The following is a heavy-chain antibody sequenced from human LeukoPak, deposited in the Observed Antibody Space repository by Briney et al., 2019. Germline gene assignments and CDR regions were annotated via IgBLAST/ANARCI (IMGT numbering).Heavy chain of an antibody. Sequence: GRSLRLSCAAYGFIFSSFGIHWARQAPGKGLEWVAVIWSDGIKTYYGDSVKGRFTISRDTSRDTVYLQMNSLRAEDTAVYYCARDCDTNSRYSWFDPWGQGSLVTVSS. D-gene: IGHD6-13*01. CDR3: ARDCDTNSRYSWFDP. CDR2: IWSDGIKT. CDR1: GFIFSSFG. V-gene: IGHV3-33*01. J-gene: IGHJ5*02.